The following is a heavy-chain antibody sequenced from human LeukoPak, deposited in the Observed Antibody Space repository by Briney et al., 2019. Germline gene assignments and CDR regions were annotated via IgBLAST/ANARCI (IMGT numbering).Heavy chain of an antibody. J-gene: IGHJ4*02. D-gene: IGHD6-6*01. V-gene: IGHV1-69*13. CDR2: IIPIFGTA. CDR3: ARDRLRRSSIAARPYY. Sequence: GASVKVSCKASGGTFSSYAISWVRQAPGQGLEWMGGIIPIFGTANYAQKFQGRVTITADESTSTAYMELSSLRSDDTAVYYCARDRLRRSSIAARPYYWGQGTLVTVSS. CDR1: GGTFSSYA.